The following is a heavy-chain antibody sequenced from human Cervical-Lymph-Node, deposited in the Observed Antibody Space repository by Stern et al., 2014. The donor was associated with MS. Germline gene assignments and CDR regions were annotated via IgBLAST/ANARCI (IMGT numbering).Heavy chain of an antibody. J-gene: IGHJ6*02. D-gene: IGHD2-15*01. Sequence: EVQLVESGGGLLQPGGSLRLSCGASGFTFSTYWMHWVRQGPGKGMVWVSRINGGRSSTSYTDSVRGRFTISRDNAKNTVDLQMTSLRAEDTAVYYCARSSGASGDAMDVWGQGTTVTVSS. CDR1: GFTFSTYW. V-gene: IGHV3-74*02. CDR2: INGGRSST. CDR3: ARSSGASGDAMDV.